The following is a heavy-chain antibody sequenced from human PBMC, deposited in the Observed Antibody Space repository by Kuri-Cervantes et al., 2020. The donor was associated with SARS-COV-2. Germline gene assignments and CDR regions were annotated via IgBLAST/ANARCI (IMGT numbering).Heavy chain of an antibody. V-gene: IGHV3-21*01. CDR3: ARDEVVVVPAAISGWYYYGMDV. CDR1: GFTFSSYS. Sequence: LSLTCAASGFTFSSYSMNWVRQAPGKGLEWVSSISSSSYIYYADSVKGRFTISRDNAKNSLYLQMNSLRADDTAVYYCARDEVVVVPAAISGWYYYGMDVWGQGTTVTVSS. CDR2: ISSSSYI. D-gene: IGHD2-2*02. J-gene: IGHJ6*02.